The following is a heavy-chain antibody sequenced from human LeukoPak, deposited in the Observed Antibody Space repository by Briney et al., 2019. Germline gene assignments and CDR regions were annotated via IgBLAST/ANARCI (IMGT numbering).Heavy chain of an antibody. Sequence: ASVKVSCKASGGTFSSYAISWVRQAAGQGLEWMGGIIPIFGKANYAQKFQGRVAITADESTSTAYMELSSLRSEDTAVYYCARAPPSDYYDNSGYYHFDYWGQGTLVTVSS. CDR1: GGTFSSYA. V-gene: IGHV1-69*13. CDR3: ARAPPSDYYDNSGYYHFDY. J-gene: IGHJ4*02. D-gene: IGHD3-22*01. CDR2: IIPIFGKA.